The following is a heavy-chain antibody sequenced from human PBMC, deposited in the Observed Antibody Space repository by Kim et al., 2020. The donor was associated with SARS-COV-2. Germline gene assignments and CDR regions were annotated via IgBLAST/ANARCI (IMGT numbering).Heavy chain of an antibody. D-gene: IGHD6-19*01. CDR1: GLTFSRYG. J-gene: IGHJ4*02. CDR2: IWYDGSNK. Sequence: GGSLRLSCAASGLTFSRYGMHWVRQAPGKGLEWVVLIWYDGSNKEYADSVKGRFTISRDNSKNMVYMQMNSLRAEDTAVYYCASSDPFDHWGQGTLVTVSS. CDR3: ASSDPFDH. V-gene: IGHV3-33*03.